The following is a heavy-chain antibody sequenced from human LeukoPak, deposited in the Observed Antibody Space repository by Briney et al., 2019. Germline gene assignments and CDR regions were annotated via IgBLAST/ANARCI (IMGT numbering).Heavy chain of an antibody. CDR3: AKDIVAAGLFFDY. V-gene: IGHV3-48*04. CDR1: GFTFSSYS. D-gene: IGHD6-13*01. J-gene: IGHJ4*02. Sequence: GGSLRLSCAASGFTFSSYSMNWVRQAPGKGLEWVSYISSSSSTIYYADSVKGRFTISRDDAKNSLYLQMNSLRAEDTAVYYCAKDIVAAGLFFDYWGQGTLVTVSS. CDR2: ISSSSSTI.